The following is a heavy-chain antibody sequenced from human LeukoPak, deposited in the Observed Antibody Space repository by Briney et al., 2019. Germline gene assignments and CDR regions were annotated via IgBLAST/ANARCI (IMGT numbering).Heavy chain of an antibody. CDR2: ISSSSSYI. CDR3: ARDLGDLIVGGEYFQH. J-gene: IGHJ1*01. Sequence: PGGSLRLSCAASGFTFSTYSMNWVRQAPGKGLEWVSSISSSSSYIHYADSAKGRFTISRDNTKNSLHLQMNSLRAEDTAVYYCARDLGDLIVGGEYFQHWGQGTLVTVSS. CDR1: GFTFSTYS. D-gene: IGHD1-26*01. V-gene: IGHV3-21*01.